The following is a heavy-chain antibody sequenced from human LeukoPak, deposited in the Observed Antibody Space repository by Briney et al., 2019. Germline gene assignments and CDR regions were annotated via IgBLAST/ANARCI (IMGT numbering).Heavy chain of an antibody. D-gene: IGHD2-2*01. V-gene: IGHV4-34*01. CDR3: ARPSIVVVPAAAFDY. Sequence: ASETLSLTCAVYGGSFSGYYWSWIRQPPGKGLEWIGEINHSGSTNYNPSLKSRVTISVDTSKNQFSLKLSSVTAADTAVYYCARPSIVVVPAAAFDYWGQGTLVTVSS. CDR1: GGSFSGYY. J-gene: IGHJ4*02. CDR2: INHSGST.